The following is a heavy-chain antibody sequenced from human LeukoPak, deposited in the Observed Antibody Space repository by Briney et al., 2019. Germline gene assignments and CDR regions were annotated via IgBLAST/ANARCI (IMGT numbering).Heavy chain of an antibody. D-gene: IGHD2-2*01. CDR2: INPSGGST. CDR3: ARVAMIVVVPAVPYGMDV. Sequence: ASVKVSCKAFGYTFTSYYMHWVRQAPGQGLEWMGIINPSGGSTSYAQKFQGRVTMTRDTSTSTVYMELSSLRSEDTAVYYCARVAMIVVVPAVPYGMDVWGQGTTVTVSS. V-gene: IGHV1-46*01. CDR1: GYTFTSYY. J-gene: IGHJ6*02.